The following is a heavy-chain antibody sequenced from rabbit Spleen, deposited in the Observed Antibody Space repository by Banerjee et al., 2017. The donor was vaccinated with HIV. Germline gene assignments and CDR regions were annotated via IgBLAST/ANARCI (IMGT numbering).Heavy chain of an antibody. Sequence: QQQLEESGGDLVKPEGSLTLTCTASGFSFSSSYWICWVRQAPGKGLEWIGCIYTGNGNTYYASWAKGRFTISRTSSTTVTLQMTSLTAADTATYFCARNLTSVIGWNFNLWGPGTLVTVS. D-gene: IGHD2-1*01. CDR3: ARNLTSVIGWNFNL. CDR1: GFSFSSSYW. J-gene: IGHJ4*01. V-gene: IGHV1S45*01. CDR2: IYTGNGNT.